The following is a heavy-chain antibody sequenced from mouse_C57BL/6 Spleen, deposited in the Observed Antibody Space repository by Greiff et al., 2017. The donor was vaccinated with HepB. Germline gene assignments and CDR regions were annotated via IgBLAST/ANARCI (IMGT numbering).Heavy chain of an antibody. CDR1: GYTFTSYW. CDR3: AREDYYGSRFPCAY. D-gene: IGHD1-1*01. J-gene: IGHJ3*01. CDR2: IDPSDSYT. Sequence: VQLQQPGAELVMPGASVKLSCKASGYTFTSYWMHWVKQRPGQGLEWIGEIDPSDSYTNYNQKFKGKSTLTVDKSSSTAYMQLSSLTSEDSAVYYCAREDYYGSRFPCAYGGQGTLVTVSA. V-gene: IGHV1-69*01.